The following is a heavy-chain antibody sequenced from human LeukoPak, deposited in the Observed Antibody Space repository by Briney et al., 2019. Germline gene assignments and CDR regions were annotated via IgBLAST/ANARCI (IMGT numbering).Heavy chain of an antibody. Sequence: GGSLRLSCEASGFSVFSSYMTWIRQAPGKGLEWVSVIYSDGSTYSADSVKGRFTISRDSSKNTLHLQMDRPITEDTGMYYCARGLWESWYLYFDNWGQGTLVTVSS. CDR1: GFSVFSSY. D-gene: IGHD4/OR15-4a*01. V-gene: IGHV3-53*05. CDR2: IYSDGST. J-gene: IGHJ4*02. CDR3: ARGLWESWYLYFDN.